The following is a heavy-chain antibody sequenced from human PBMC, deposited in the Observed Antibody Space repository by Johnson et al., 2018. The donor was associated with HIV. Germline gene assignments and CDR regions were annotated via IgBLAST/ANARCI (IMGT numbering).Heavy chain of an antibody. CDR2: IGTAGDT. CDR1: GFTFSSYD. V-gene: IGHV3-13*01. CDR3: ARASKVLRSGWSRGAFDS. J-gene: IGHJ3*02. Sequence: VQLVASGGGLVQPGGSLRLSCAASGFTFSSYDMHWVRQATGKGLEWVSAIGTAGDTYYPGSVKGRFTISRENAKNSLYLQMNSLRAGDTAVYYCARASKVLRSGWSRGAFDSWGQGTMVTVSS. D-gene: IGHD6-19*01.